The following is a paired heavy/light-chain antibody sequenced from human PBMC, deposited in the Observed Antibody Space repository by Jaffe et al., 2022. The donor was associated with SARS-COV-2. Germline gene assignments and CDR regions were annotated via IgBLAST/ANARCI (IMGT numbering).Heavy chain of an antibody. CDR1: GDSISSSSYY. V-gene: IGHV4-39*01. D-gene: IGHD6-13*01. Sequence: QVQLQESGPGLVKPSETLSLTCTVSGDSISSSSYYWGWIRQPPGKGLEWIGSIYYSGSTYYTPSLKSRVTISVDMSKNQFSLKLSSVTAADTAVYYCARHRPLSSSRGWFDPWGQGTLVTVSS. J-gene: IGHJ5*02. CDR3: ARHRPLSSSRGWFDP. CDR2: IYYSGST.
Light chain of an antibody. Sequence: DIVMTQSPLSLPVTPGEPASISCRSSQSLLHSNGYNYLDWYLQKPGQSPQLLIYLGSNRASGVPDRFSGSGSGTDFTLKISRVEAEDVGVYYCMQSLQTPFTFGPGTKVDIK. J-gene: IGKJ3*01. CDR1: QSLLHSNGYNY. V-gene: IGKV2-28*01. CDR2: LGS. CDR3: MQSLQTPFT.